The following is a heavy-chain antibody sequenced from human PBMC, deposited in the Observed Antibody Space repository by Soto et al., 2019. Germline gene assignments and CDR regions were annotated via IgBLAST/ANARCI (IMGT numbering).Heavy chain of an antibody. CDR3: ARLPSRHLVDY. Sequence: KPSETLSLTCTVSGSSINSSGYYWGWIRQPPGKGLEWIGSMFYGVSTYYNPSLKSRVTVSVDTFKNQFSLNLRSVTAADTAVYYCARLPSRHLVDYWGQGTLVTVS. D-gene: IGHD3-3*02. J-gene: IGHJ4*02. CDR1: GSSINSSGYY. CDR2: MFYGVST. V-gene: IGHV4-39*01.